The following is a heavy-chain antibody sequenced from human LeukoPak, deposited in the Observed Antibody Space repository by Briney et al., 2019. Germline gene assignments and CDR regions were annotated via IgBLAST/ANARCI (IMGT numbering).Heavy chain of an antibody. CDR2: IPGSGAST. J-gene: IGHJ4*02. D-gene: IGHD1-1*01. Sequence: GRSLRLSCAASGFTFSSYAMHWVRQAPGKGLEWVSAIPGSGASTYYADSVKGRFTISRDNSKNTLYLQMNSLRADDTAVYYCARERTGTTWDYWGQGTLVTVSS. V-gene: IGHV3-23*01. CDR3: ARERTGTTWDY. CDR1: GFTFSSYA.